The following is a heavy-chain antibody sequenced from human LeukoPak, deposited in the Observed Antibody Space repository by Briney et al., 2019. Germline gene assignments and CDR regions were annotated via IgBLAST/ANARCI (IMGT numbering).Heavy chain of an antibody. V-gene: IGHV3-30*18. Sequence: GGSLRLSCAASGFTFSNAWMSWVRQAPGKGLEWVADISYDESNKNYADPVKGRFTISRDNSKNTLYLQMNSLRAEDTAVYYCAKKGLVATTRPFDYWGQGTLVTVSS. CDR3: AKKGLVATTRPFDY. D-gene: IGHD1-26*01. CDR1: GFTFSNAW. J-gene: IGHJ4*02. CDR2: ISYDESNK.